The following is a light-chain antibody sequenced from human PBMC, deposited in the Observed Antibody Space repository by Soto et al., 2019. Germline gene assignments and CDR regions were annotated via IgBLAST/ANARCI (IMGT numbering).Light chain of an antibody. CDR3: CSHAGSNTYV. CDR2: EDS. CDR1: SSDVGSYNL. J-gene: IGLJ1*01. V-gene: IGLV2-23*01. Sequence: QSALTQPASVSGSPGQSITISCTGISSDVGSYNLVSWHQHHPGKAPNLIIYEDSKRPSGVANRFSGSKSGNTASLTISGLKAEDEADYHCCSHAGSNTYVFGPGTKLTVL.